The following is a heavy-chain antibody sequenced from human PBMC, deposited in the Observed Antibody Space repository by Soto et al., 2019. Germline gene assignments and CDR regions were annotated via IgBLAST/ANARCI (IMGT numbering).Heavy chain of an antibody. CDR2: INPSGGST. D-gene: IGHD2-2*01. J-gene: IGHJ4*02. V-gene: IGHV1-46*01. Sequence: VASVKVSCKASGYTFTSYYMHWVLQAPGEGLEWMGIINPSGGSTSYAQKFQGRVTMTRDTSTSTVYMELSSLRSEDTAVYYCAREGLGYCSSTSCYYPYSSGWPFGYWGQGTLVTVSS. CDR3: AREGLGYCSSTSCYYPYSSGWPFGY. CDR1: GYTFTSYY.